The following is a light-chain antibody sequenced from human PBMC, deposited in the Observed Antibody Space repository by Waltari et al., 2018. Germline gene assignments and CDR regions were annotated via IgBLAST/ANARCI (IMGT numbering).Light chain of an antibody. CDR3: QQVNIFPFT. CDR1: QSISSW. V-gene: IGKV1-12*01. CDR2: NAS. Sequence: DIQMTQSPSSVSASVGDRGTIACRASQSISSWLAWYQQKPGKAPNLLIYNASSLKSWVSSRFSGSGSGTDFSLTISGLQPEDLATYYCQQVNIFPFTFGPGTKVDIK. J-gene: IGKJ3*01.